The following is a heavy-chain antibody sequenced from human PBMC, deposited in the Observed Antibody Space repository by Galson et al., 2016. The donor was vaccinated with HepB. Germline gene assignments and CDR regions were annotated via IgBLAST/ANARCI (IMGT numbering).Heavy chain of an antibody. CDR2: IIPMFASA. CDR3: PREDSQQSRYYAIDV. V-gene: IGHV1-69*06. CDR1: GGTFSDYP. Sequence: SVKVSCQASGGTFSDYPINWVRQAPGQGLEWMGQIIPMFASAHYVQTFHGSVTISVDKSSNTVYKELSSPRSYDTALYYCPREDSQQSRYYAIDVWGQGTPVTVS. J-gene: IGHJ6*02. D-gene: IGHD1/OR15-1a*01.